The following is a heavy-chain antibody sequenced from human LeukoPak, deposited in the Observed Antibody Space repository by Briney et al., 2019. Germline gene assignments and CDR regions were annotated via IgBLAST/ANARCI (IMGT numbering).Heavy chain of an antibody. V-gene: IGHV3-33*01. D-gene: IGHD3-9*01. CDR1: GFTFSSYG. Sequence: PGGSLRLSCAASGFTFSSYGMHWVRQAPGKGLEWVAVMSFDGSNTYYADSVKGRFTISRDNSKNTLYLQMDSLRAEDTAVYYCARDGDDILTGFYDYWGQGTLVTVSS. J-gene: IGHJ4*02. CDR2: MSFDGSNT. CDR3: ARDGDDILTGFYDY.